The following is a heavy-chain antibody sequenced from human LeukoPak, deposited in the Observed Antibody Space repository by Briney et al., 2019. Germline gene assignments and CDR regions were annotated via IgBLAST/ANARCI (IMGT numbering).Heavy chain of an antibody. D-gene: IGHD2-2*01. J-gene: IGHJ3*02. CDR2: IYSSGST. CDR3: ASAHSRYCSSTSCYRTHAFDI. V-gene: IGHV4-39*01. Sequence: SETLSLTCTVSGGSISSSSYYWGWIRQPPGKRLEWIGSIYSSGSTYYNPSLKSRVTISVDTSKNQFSLKLSSVTAADTAVYYCASAHSRYCSSTSCYRTHAFDIWGRGTMVTVSS. CDR1: GGSISSSSYY.